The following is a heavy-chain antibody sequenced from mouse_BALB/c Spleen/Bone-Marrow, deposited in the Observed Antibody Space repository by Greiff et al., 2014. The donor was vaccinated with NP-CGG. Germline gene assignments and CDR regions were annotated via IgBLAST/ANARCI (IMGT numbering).Heavy chain of an antibody. V-gene: IGHV2-2*02. CDR2: IWSGGST. CDR1: GFSFTSYG. D-gene: IGHD1-2*01. J-gene: IGHJ4*01. Sequence: QVQLQQSGPGLVQPSPSLSITCPVSGFSFTSYGLHWVRQSPGKGLGWLGGIWSGGSTDYNAAFISRLSISKDNSKSQVFFKMNSLQANDTAIYYCARNSHYYGYYYAMDYWGQGTSVTVSS. CDR3: ARNSHYYGYYYAMDY.